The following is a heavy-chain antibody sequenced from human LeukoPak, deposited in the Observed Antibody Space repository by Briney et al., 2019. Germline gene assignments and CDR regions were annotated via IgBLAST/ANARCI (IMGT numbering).Heavy chain of an antibody. V-gene: IGHV1-24*01. CDR2: FDPEDGET. D-gene: IGHD3-22*01. Sequence: ASVKVSCKVSGYTLTELSMHWVRQAPGKGLEWMGGFDPEDGETIYAQKFQGRVTMTEDTSTDTAYMELSSLRSEDTAVYYCATDTRRITMIVVVNLHAFDIWGQGTMVTVSS. CDR3: ATDTRRITMIVVVNLHAFDI. CDR1: GYTLTELS. J-gene: IGHJ3*02.